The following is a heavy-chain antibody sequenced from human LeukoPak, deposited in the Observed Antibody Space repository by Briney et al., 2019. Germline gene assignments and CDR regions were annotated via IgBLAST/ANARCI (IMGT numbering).Heavy chain of an antibody. CDR1: GYTFTSYG. CDR3: AVSSGSRGYFQH. D-gene: IGHD6-19*01. J-gene: IGHJ1*01. Sequence: ASVKVSCKASGYTFTSYGISWVRQAPGQGLEWMGWISAYNANTNNAQKLQGRVTMTTDTSTSTAYMELRSLRSDDTAVYYCAVSSGSRGYFQHWGQGTLVTVSS. V-gene: IGHV1-18*01. CDR2: ISAYNANT.